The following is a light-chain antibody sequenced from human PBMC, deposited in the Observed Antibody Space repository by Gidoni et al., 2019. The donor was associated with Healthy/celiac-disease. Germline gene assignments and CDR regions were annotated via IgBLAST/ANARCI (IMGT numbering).Light chain of an antibody. CDR1: QSISSY. J-gene: IGKJ2*01. Sequence: DTQMTPTPSSLSASVGDRVTITCRASQSISSYLNWYQQKPGKAPKLLIYAASSLQSGVPSRFSGSGSGTDFTLTISSLQPEDFATYYCQQGYSTPDTFXQXTKLDIK. CDR2: AAS. V-gene: IGKV1-39*01. CDR3: QQGYSTPDT.